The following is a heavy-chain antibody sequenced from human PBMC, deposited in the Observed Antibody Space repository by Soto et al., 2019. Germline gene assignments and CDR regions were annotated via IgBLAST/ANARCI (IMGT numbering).Heavy chain of an antibody. CDR3: ARALVTDYNSRDYHYYFAMDV. J-gene: IGHJ6*02. CDR2: VYHTGTT. V-gene: IGHV4-31*02. Sequence: SETRSLTCVVSGVPVSGDDLYWSWIRHLPGKGLEWIANVYHTGTTYYNPSLKSRVSMSVDTSQNQFSLILASVTAADTAVYYCARALVTDYNSRDYHYYFAMDVWGQGTSVTVSS. D-gene: IGHD3-22*01. CDR1: GVPVSGDDLY.